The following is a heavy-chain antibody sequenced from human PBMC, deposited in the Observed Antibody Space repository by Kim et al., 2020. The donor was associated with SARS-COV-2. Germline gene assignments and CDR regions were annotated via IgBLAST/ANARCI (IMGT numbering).Heavy chain of an antibody. CDR3: ANGESNNRCFFYL. CDR1: GFTFSSYA. D-gene: IGHD7-27*01. Sequence: GGSLRLSCAASGFTFSSYAMSWVRQAPGQGPEWVSLVSGSGGRTYPADSVKGRFAISRDNSKKTLYLQMNSLRAEDTAIYYCANGESNNRCFFYLWGQGT. J-gene: IGHJ5*02. V-gene: IGHV3-23*01. CDR2: VSGSGGRT.